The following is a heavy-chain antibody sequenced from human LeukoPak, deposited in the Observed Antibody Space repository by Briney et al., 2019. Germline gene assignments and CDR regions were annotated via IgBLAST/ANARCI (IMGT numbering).Heavy chain of an antibody. CDR2: IYYSGTT. J-gene: IGHJ4*02. V-gene: IGHV4-59*08. D-gene: IGHD1-20*01. CDR1: GGSISSYY. Sequence: SETLSLTCTVSGGSISSYYWSWIRQPPGKGLEWIGYIYYSGTTNYNPSLKSRVTILVDTSKNQFSLNLSSVTAADTAVYYCAKTVSSPHNWNVWDFDYWGQGTLVTVSS. CDR3: AKTVSSPHNWNVWDFDY.